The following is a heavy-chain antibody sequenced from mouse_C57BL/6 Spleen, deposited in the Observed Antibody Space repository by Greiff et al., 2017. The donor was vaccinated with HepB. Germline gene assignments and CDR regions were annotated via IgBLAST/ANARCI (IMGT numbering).Heavy chain of an antibody. CDR2: IDPSDSYT. CDR1: GYTFTSYW. J-gene: IGHJ2*01. CDR3: ARRGGNYREDY. D-gene: IGHD2-1*01. Sequence: QVQLKQPGAELVRPGTSVKLSCKASGYTFTSYWMHWVKQRPGQGLEWIGVIDPSDSYTNYNQKFKGKATLTVDTSSSTAYMQLSSLTSEDSAVYYCARRGGNYREDYWGQGTTLTVSS. V-gene: IGHV1-59*01.